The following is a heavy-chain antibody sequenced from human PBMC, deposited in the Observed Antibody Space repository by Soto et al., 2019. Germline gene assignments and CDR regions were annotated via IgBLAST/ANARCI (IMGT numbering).Heavy chain of an antibody. CDR1: GFTFSSYG. D-gene: IGHD3-3*01. CDR3: ARLYYDFWSGYYNLHGYGMDV. V-gene: IGHV3-33*01. CDR2: IWYDGSNK. J-gene: IGHJ6*02. Sequence: GGSLRLSCAASGFTFSSYGMHWVRQAPGKGLEWVAVIWYDGSNKYYADSVKGRFTISRDNSKNTLYLQMNSLRAEDTAVYYCARLYYDFWSGYYNLHGYGMDVWGQGTTVTVSS.